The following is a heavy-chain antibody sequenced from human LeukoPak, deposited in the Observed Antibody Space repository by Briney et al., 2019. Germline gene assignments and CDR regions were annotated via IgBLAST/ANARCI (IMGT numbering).Heavy chain of an antibody. CDR1: GGSISSSSYY. V-gene: IGHV4-39*07. Sequence: SETLSLTCTVSGGSISSSSYYWGWIRQPPGKGLEWIGEINHSGSTNYNPSLKSRVTISVDTSKNQFSLKLSSVTAADTAVYYCARDNYYDSSGSVDYRGQGTLVTVSS. CDR3: ARDNYYDSSGSVDY. J-gene: IGHJ4*02. D-gene: IGHD3-22*01. CDR2: INHSGST.